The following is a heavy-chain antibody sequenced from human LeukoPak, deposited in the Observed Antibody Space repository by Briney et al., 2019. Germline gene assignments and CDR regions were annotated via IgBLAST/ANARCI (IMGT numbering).Heavy chain of an antibody. V-gene: IGHV3-49*03. CDR2: IRSKVYGGAT. CDR1: GFTFGDFG. Sequence: QPGRSLRLSCSSSGFTFGDFGMSWFRRAPGKGPEWVGFIRSKVYGGATEYAASVKGRFIISRDDSKSIAYLQMNSLETEDTAVYYCSRSRRVLCTGACYSFDYWGQGTLVTVSS. J-gene: IGHJ4*02. CDR3: SRSRRVLCTGACYSFDY. D-gene: IGHD2-8*02.